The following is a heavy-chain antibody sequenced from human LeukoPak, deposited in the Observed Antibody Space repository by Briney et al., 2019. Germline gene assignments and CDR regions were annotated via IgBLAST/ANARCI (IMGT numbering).Heavy chain of an antibody. CDR3: AKGTTIAPPRRFDY. CDR2: GSYIGAST. D-gene: IGHD5-12*01. V-gene: IGHV3-23*01. CDR1: GFTFSSYA. Sequence: PGGSLTLSCAASGFTFSSYAMTWVRQAAGKGLAWVSAGSYIGASTYTADSVRGRFTTSRDNSQSTLYLQRCSLRAEDTAIYYCAKGTTIAPPRRFDYWGQGTLVTVSS. J-gene: IGHJ4*02.